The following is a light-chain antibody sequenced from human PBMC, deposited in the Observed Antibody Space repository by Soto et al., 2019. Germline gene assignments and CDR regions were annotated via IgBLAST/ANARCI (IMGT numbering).Light chain of an antibody. Sequence: QSALIQPPSVSGSPGQSVTISCTGTSSDVGGYNYVSWYQQHPGKAPKVIIYEVSKRPSGVPDRFYGSKSGSTASLTVSGLQAEDEADYYCSSYAVTKIFVFGTGNKVTVL. J-gene: IGLJ1*01. CDR3: SSYAVTKIFV. V-gene: IGLV2-8*01. CDR1: SSDVGGYNY. CDR2: EVS.